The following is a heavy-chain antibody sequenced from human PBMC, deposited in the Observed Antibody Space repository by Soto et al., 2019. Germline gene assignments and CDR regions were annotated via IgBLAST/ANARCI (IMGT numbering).Heavy chain of an antibody. V-gene: IGHV1-8*01. CDR2: MNPNSGNT. CDR1: GYTFTSYD. CDR3: AREHSRSWSIVY. D-gene: IGHD6-13*01. Sequence: ASVKVSCKAAGYTFTSYDINWVRQATGQGLEWMGWMNPNSGNTGYAQKFQGRVTMTRNTSISTAYMELSSLRSEDTAVYYCAREHSRSWSIVYPGQGTFVTVSS. J-gene: IGHJ4*02.